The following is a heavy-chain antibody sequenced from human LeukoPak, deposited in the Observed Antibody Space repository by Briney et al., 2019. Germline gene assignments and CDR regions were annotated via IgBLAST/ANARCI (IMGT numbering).Heavy chain of an antibody. Sequence: GGSLRLSCAASGFRFSSYAMSWVRQAPGKGLEWVSAISGSGVSTYYADSVKGRFTVSRDNSKNTLYLQMSSLRAEDTAVYYCAKEGGYSYGSWLDYWGQGTLVTVSS. CDR3: AKEGGYSYGSWLDY. D-gene: IGHD5-18*01. J-gene: IGHJ4*02. CDR2: ISGSGVST. V-gene: IGHV3-23*01. CDR1: GFRFSSYA.